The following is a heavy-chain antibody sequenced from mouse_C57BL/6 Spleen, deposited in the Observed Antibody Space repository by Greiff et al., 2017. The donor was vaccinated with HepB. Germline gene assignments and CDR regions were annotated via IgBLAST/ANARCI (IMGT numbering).Heavy chain of an antibody. Sequence: QVQLQQPGPELVKPGASVKLSCKASGYTFTSYWMHWVKQRPGQGLEWIGNINPSNGGTNYNEKFKSKATLTVDKSSRTAYMQLSSLTSEDSAVYDCASHYYGSSYAMDYWGQGTSVTVSS. CDR1: GYTFTSYW. D-gene: IGHD1-1*01. CDR3: ASHYYGSSYAMDY. CDR2: INPSNGGT. J-gene: IGHJ4*01. V-gene: IGHV1-53*01.